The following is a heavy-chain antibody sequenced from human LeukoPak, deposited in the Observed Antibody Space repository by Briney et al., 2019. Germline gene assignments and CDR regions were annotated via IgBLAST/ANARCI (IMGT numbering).Heavy chain of an antibody. D-gene: IGHD4-23*01. CDR1: GFTFSNYA. V-gene: IGHV3-23*01. Sequence: PGGSLRLSCAASGFTFSNYAMTWVRQAPGKGPEWVSGISGSGSSTYYADSVKGRFTLSRDYPKNTLYLQMNSLRAEDTAVYYCAKGTTTLVVTKIDYWGQGTLVTVSS. J-gene: IGHJ4*02. CDR2: ISGSGSST. CDR3: AKGTTTLVVTKIDY.